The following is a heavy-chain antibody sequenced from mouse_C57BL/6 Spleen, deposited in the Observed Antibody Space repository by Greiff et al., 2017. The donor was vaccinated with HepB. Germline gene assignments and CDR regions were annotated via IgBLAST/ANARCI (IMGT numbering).Heavy chain of an antibody. CDR2: ISSGGSYT. Sequence: DVKLVESGGDLVKPGGSLKLSCAASGFTFSSYGMSWVRQTPDKRLEWVATISSGGSYTYYPDSVKGRFNIARDNAKNTLYLQMSSLKSEDTAMYYCARQGEDGSFDYWGQGTTLTVSS. D-gene: IGHD1-1*01. CDR1: GFTFSSYG. V-gene: IGHV5-6*02. CDR3: ARQGEDGSFDY. J-gene: IGHJ2*01.